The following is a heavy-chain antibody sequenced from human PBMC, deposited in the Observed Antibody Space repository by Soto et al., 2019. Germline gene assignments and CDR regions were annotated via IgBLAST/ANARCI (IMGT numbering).Heavy chain of an antibody. V-gene: IGHV3-15*01. CDR2: IKSKTDGGTT. D-gene: IGHD3-16*02. J-gene: IGHJ4*02. Sequence: GGSLRLSCAASGFTFSNAWMSWVRQAPGKGLEWVGRIKSKTDGGTTDYAAPVKGRFTISRDDSKNTLYLQMNSLKTEDTAVYYCTTSGRDYIWGSYRYTDYWGQGTLVTVSS. CDR1: GFTFSNAW. CDR3: TTSGRDYIWGSYRYTDY.